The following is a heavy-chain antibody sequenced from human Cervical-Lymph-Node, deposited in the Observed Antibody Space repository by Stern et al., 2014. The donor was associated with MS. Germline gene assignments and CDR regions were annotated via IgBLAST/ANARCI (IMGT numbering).Heavy chain of an antibody. V-gene: IGHV3-21*01. D-gene: IGHD1-26*01. CDR1: GFTFSTYS. CDR2: LTIGSNSM. J-gene: IGHJ4*02. Sequence: EVQLEESGGGLVKPGGSLRLSCAASGFTFSTYSMNWVRQAPGKGLEWVSSLTIGSNSMSSAESTRGRVTIFRDNAKNSLYLQMNSLRAEDTAVYYCARGGTYFALDYWGQGTLVSVSS. CDR3: ARGGTYFALDY.